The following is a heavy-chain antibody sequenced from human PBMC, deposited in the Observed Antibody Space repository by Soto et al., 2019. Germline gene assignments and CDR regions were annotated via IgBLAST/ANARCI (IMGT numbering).Heavy chain of an antibody. J-gene: IGHJ3*02. CDR1: GGSISSYY. D-gene: IGHD3-22*01. Sequence: SATLSLTCTVSGGSISSYYWSWIRQPPGKGLEWIGYIYYSGSTNYNPSLKSRVTISVDTSKNQFSLKLSSVTAADTAVYYCARLSDYYDSSGYYYVGAFDIWGQGTMVTVSS. V-gene: IGHV4-59*01. CDR3: ARLSDYYDSSGYYYVGAFDI. CDR2: IYYSGST.